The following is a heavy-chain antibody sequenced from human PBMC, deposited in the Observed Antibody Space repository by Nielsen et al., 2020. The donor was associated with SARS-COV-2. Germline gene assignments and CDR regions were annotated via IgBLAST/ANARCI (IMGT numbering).Heavy chain of an antibody. CDR3: ARDRGDGYNSGLDY. J-gene: IGHJ4*02. D-gene: IGHD5-24*01. V-gene: IGHV7-4-1*02. CDR1: GYTFTSYG. CDR2: INTNTGNP. Sequence: ASVKVSCKASGYTFTSYGISWVRQAPGQGLEWMGWINTNTGNPTYAQGFTSRFVFSLDTSVSTAFLEISSLKAEDTAVYYCARDRGDGYNSGLDYWGQGTLVTVSS.